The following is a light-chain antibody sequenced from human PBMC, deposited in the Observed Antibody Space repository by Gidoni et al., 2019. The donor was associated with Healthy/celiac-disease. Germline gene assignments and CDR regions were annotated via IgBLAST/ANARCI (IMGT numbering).Light chain of an antibody. J-gene: IGKJ3*01. CDR2: DAS. CDR1: QSVSSY. Sequence: DIVLTQSPATLSLSPGERATLSCSASQSVSSYLAWYQQKPGQAPRLLIYDASNRATGIPARFSGSGSGTDFTLTISSLEPEDFAVYYCQQRSNWPPRFTFGPGTKVDIK. CDR3: QQRSNWPPRFT. V-gene: IGKV3-11*01.